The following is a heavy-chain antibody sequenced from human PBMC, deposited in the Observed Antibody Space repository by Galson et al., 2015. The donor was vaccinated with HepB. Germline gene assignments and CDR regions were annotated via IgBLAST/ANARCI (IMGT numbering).Heavy chain of an antibody. CDR2: IIPIFGTA. D-gene: IGHD3-16*01. CDR1: GGTFSSYA. CDR3: ARDLGGAASNSDTLDI. J-gene: IGHJ3*02. V-gene: IGHV1-69*13. Sequence: SVKVSCKASGGTFSSYAISWVRQAPGQGLEWMGGIIPIFGTANYAQKFQVRVTITADESTSTAYMELSSLRSEDTAVYYCARDLGGAASNSDTLDIWGQGTMVTVSS.